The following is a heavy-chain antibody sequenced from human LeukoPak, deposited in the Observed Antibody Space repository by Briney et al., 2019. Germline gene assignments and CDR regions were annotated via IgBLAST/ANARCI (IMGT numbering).Heavy chain of an antibody. CDR1: GYTFTSYN. Sequence: ASVKVSCKASGYTFTSYNIHWVRQAPGQGLEWVGRIDPRGGSIHYAQNFQGRVTMTRDTSTSTVYMELSSLRSEDTAVFYCARESPSSCYFDHWGQGTLVTVSS. J-gene: IGHJ4*02. V-gene: IGHV1-46*01. D-gene: IGHD2-15*01. CDR2: IDPRGGSI. CDR3: ARESPSSCYFDH.